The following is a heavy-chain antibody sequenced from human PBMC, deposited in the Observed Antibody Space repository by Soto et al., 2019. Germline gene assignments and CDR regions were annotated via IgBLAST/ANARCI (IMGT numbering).Heavy chain of an antibody. V-gene: IGHV4-30-4*01. CDR1: GGSISSGDYY. Sequence: SETLSLTCTVSGGSISSGDYYWSWIRHPPGKGLEWIGYIYYSGSTYYNPSLKSRVTISVDTSKNQFSLKLSSVTAADTAVYYCARGYSYGRFDFDYWGQGTLVTVSS. CDR2: IYYSGST. J-gene: IGHJ4*02. D-gene: IGHD5-18*01. CDR3: ARGYSYGRFDFDY.